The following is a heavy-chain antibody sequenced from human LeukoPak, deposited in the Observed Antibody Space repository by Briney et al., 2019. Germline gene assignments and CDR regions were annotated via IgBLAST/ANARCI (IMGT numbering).Heavy chain of an antibody. J-gene: IGHJ3*02. CDR3: ARSAEWLRNAFDI. V-gene: IGHV4-59*01. D-gene: IGHD5-12*01. CDR1: GASTSHFY. Sequence: SEALSLSCTVSGASTSHFYWNWIRQPPGKGLEWIGYMHNSGSSKHSPSLKSRVTISIDTSKNPFSLQLTSVTAADTAIYYCARSAEWLRNAFDIWGQGTMVSVSS. CDR2: MHNSGSS.